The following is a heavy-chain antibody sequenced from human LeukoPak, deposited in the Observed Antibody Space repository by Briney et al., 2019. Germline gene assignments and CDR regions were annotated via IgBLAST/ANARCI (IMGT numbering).Heavy chain of an antibody. CDR1: GFTFSDYY. V-gene: IGHV3-11*04. CDR3: AAPGVPAATYYFDY. Sequence: SGGSLRLSCAASGFTFSDYYMSWIRQAPGKGLEWISYISSSGGTIYYADSVKGRFTISRDNAKNSLYLQMNSLRAEDTAVYYCAAPGVPAATYYFDYWGQGTLVTVSS. CDR2: ISSSGGTI. D-gene: IGHD2-2*01. J-gene: IGHJ4*02.